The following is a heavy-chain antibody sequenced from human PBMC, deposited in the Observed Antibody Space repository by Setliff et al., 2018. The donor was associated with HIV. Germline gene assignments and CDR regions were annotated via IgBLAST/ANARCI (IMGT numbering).Heavy chain of an antibody. J-gene: IGHJ3*01. CDR1: EFTFNTYS. Sequence: GESLRLSCAASEFTFNTYSMNWVRLAPGKGLEWVSAISSTSTNVFHADSVKGRFTISRDNARNSLYLQMNSLRAEDTAVYFCARTLQDGITMSLPGAFDLWGQGTMVTVSS. CDR3: ARTLQDGITMSLPGAFDL. D-gene: IGHD3-10*02. V-gene: IGHV3-21*01. CDR2: ISSTSTNV.